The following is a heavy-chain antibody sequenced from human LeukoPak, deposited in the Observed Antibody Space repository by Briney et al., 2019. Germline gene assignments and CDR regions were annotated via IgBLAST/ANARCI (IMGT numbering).Heavy chain of an antibody. CDR3: ARHTCSGGSCYSHYYYGMDV. Sequence: GGSLRLSCAASGFTVSSNYISWVRQAPGKGLEWVSVIYSGGSTYYADSVKGRFTISRDNSKNTLYLQMNSLRAEDTAVYYCARHTCSGGSCYSHYYYGMDVWGQGTTVTVSS. V-gene: IGHV3-66*04. D-gene: IGHD2-15*01. CDR1: GFTVSSNY. J-gene: IGHJ6*02. CDR2: IYSGGST.